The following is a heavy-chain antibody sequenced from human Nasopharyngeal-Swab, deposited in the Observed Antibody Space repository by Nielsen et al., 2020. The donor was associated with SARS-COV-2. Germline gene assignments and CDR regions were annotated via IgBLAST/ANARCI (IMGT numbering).Heavy chain of an antibody. Sequence: WIRQPPGKGLEWIGEINHSGSTNYNPSIKSRVTISVDTSKNQFSLKLSSVTAADTAVYYCARRGLITMIHRWFDPWGQGTLVTVSS. CDR3: ARRGLITMIHRWFDP. D-gene: IGHD3-22*01. V-gene: IGHV4-34*01. CDR2: INHSGST. J-gene: IGHJ5*02.